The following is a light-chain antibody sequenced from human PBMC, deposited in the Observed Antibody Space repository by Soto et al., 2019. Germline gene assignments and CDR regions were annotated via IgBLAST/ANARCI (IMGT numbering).Light chain of an antibody. CDR2: GAS. CDR1: QSVSSSY. CDR3: QQYGRSPLT. V-gene: IGKV3-20*01. Sequence: EIVLTQSPGSLYLSPGERATISFRASQSVSSSYLAWYQQTPGQAPRILIYGASSRATGIPDRFSGSGSGTDITLTISRLEPEDFAVYYRQQYGRSPLTFGGGTKVEIK. J-gene: IGKJ4*01.